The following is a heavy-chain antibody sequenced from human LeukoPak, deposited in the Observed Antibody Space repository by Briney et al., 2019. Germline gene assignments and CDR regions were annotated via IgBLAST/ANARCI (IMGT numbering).Heavy chain of an antibody. V-gene: IGHV3-21*01. Sequence: GGSLRLSCAASGFTFSSYSMNWVRQAPGKGLEWVSSISSSSSYIYYADSVKGRFTISRDNAKNSLYLQMNSLRAEDTAVYYCARLPEYCSSTSCHEDAFDIWGQGTMVTVSS. CDR2: ISSSSSYI. CDR3: ARLPEYCSSTSCHEDAFDI. CDR1: GFTFSSYS. J-gene: IGHJ3*02. D-gene: IGHD2-2*01.